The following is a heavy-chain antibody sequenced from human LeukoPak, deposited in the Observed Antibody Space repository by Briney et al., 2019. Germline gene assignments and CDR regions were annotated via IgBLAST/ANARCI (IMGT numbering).Heavy chain of an antibody. J-gene: IGHJ4*02. CDR1: GFTFSSYS. D-gene: IGHD2/OR15-2a*01. CDR3: ARVPRLSDYFDY. CDR2: ISSSSSYI. V-gene: IGHV3-21*01. Sequence: GGSLRLSCAASGFTFSSYSMNWVRQAPGKGLEWVSSISSSSSYIYYADSVKGRFTISRDNAKNSLYLQMNSLRAEDTAVYYCARVPRLSDYFDYWGQGTLVTVSS.